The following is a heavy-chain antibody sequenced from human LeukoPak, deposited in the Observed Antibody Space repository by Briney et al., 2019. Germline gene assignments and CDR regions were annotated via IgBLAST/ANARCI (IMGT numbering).Heavy chain of an antibody. CDR1: GGSISSYY. V-gene: IGHV4-4*09. D-gene: IGHD1-1*01. J-gene: IGHJ6*03. Sequence: PSETLSLTCTVSGGSISSYYWSWLRQPPGKGVEWIGYIYTSGSTNYNPSLKSRDTISVDTSKNQFSLKLSSLTAADMAVYYCARQSNDPNYYYYYMDVWGKGTTVTVSS. CDR3: ARQSNDPNYYYYYMDV. CDR2: IYTSGST.